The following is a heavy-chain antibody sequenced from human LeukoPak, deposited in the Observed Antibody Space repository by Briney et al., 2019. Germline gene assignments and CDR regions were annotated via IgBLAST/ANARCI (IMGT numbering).Heavy chain of an antibody. J-gene: IGHJ4*02. CDR2: MSPDGSAT. V-gene: IGHV3-74*01. CDR1: GFTFRDFW. Sequence: PGGSLRLSCAASGFTFRDFWMHWVRQVPGKGPVWVSRMSPDGSATYYADSVKGRFTISRDNAENTMYLQMSSLRPEYTAVYYCARDMWGTFDYWGQGALVTVSS. CDR3: ARDMWGTFDY. D-gene: IGHD7-27*01.